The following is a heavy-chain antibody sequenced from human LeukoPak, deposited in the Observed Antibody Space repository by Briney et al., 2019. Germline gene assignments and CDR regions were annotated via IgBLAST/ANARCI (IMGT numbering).Heavy chain of an antibody. Sequence: QPGRSLRLSCAASGFTFSSYGMHWVRQAPGKGLEWVAVIWYDGSNKYYADSVKGRFTISRDNSKNTLYLQMNSLRAEDTAVYYCARGMTYYYDSSGYYYGMDVWGQGTTVTVSS. V-gene: IGHV3-33*01. D-gene: IGHD3-22*01. CDR3: ARGMTYYYDSSGYYYGMDV. CDR1: GFTFSSYG. J-gene: IGHJ6*02. CDR2: IWYDGSNK.